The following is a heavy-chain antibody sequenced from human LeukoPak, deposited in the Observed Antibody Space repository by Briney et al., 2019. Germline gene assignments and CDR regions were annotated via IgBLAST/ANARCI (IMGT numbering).Heavy chain of an antibody. CDR1: GFTFNNYR. CDR2: INSDASKI. D-gene: IGHD6-19*01. Sequence: GGSLRLSCAASGFTFNNYRMHWVRQAPGKGLVWVSRINSDASKIKYVDSVKGRFTMCRDNAENTLYLQMNSLRAEDTAVYHCASGSSGWYGEIWGQGTLVTVSS. V-gene: IGHV3-74*01. J-gene: IGHJ4*02. CDR3: ASGSSGWYGEI.